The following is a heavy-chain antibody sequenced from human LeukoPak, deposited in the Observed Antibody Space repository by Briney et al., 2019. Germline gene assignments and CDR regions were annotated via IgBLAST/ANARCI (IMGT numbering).Heavy chain of an antibody. CDR1: GYTFTSYG. CDR2: INPSGGST. D-gene: IGHD6-13*01. J-gene: IGHJ3*02. Sequence: ASVKVSCKASGYTFTSYGISWVRQAPGQGLEWMGIINPSGGSTSYAQKFQGRVTMTRDTSTSTVYMELSSLRSEDTAVYYCARLSGIAAAAFDIWGQGTMVTVSS. V-gene: IGHV1-46*01. CDR3: ARLSGIAAAAFDI.